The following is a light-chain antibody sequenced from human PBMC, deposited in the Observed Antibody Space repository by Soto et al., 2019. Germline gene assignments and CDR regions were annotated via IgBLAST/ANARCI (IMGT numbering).Light chain of an antibody. CDR2: VVS. Sequence: QSALTQPASVSGSPGQSIAISCTGTSSDVGGYSYVSWHQQHPGKAPKVLISVVSNRPSGVSNRFSGSKSGNTASLTISGLQAEDEADYYCSSYRSGGTFVFGSGTKVPVL. V-gene: IGLV2-14*01. CDR3: SSYRSGGTFV. CDR1: SSDVGGYSY. J-gene: IGLJ1*01.